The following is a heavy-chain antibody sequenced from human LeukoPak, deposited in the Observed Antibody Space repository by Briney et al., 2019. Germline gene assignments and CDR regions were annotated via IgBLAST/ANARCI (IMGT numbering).Heavy chain of an antibody. J-gene: IGHJ4*02. CDR3: TKADLYNAGDEV. D-gene: IGHD7-27*01. Sequence: GGSLRLSCAASGFTFSSYVMSWVRQAPGKGLEWGAGISAAGRTTYYADSVKGRFTVSRDNPRNTLFLQMKSLRVEDTAIYYCTKADLYNAGDEVWGLGTLVTVSS. CDR2: ISAAGRTT. CDR1: GFTFSSYV. V-gene: IGHV3-23*01.